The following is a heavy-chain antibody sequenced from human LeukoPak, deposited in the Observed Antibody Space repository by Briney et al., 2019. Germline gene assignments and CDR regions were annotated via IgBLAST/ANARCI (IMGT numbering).Heavy chain of an antibody. Sequence: ASVKVSCKASGYTFTSYYMHWVRQAPGQGLEWMGIINPSGGSTSYPQKLQGRVTMTRDTSTMTVYMELTSLRSEDTAVYYCVIERERGTYFIWGQGTLVTVSS. CDR3: VIERERGTYFI. CDR1: GYTFTSYY. J-gene: IGHJ4*02. CDR2: INPSGGST. D-gene: IGHD3-10*01. V-gene: IGHV1-46*04.